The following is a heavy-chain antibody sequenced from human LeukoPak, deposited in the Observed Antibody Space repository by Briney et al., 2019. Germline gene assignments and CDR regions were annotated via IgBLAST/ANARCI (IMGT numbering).Heavy chain of an antibody. CDR2: FDPEDGET. J-gene: IGHJ4*02. CDR1: GYTLTELS. V-gene: IGHV1-24*01. D-gene: IGHD2-2*01. Sequence: GASVKVSCKVSGYTLTELSMHWVRQAPGKGLEWMGGFDPEDGETIYAQKFQGRVTMTEDTSTSTAYMELRSLRSDDTAVYYCARDRYCSSTSCRGPFDYWGQGTLVTVSS. CDR3: ARDRYCSSTSCRGPFDY.